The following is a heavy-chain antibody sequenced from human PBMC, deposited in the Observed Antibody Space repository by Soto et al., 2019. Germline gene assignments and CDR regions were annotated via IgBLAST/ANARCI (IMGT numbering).Heavy chain of an antibody. CDR1: GFNFNYYL. D-gene: IGHD6-19*01. J-gene: IGHJ6*02. V-gene: IGHV3-30-3*01. CDR3: ARLPGALVAVFYIYPLDGREALSDVDV. Sequence: QMQLVESGGGVVQPGESLRLSCAASGFNFNYYLMHWVRQTPGKGLEWVAVISFDGSNKFYADSVKGRFTISKDNSKNMLYLQMNSVRPEDAAVYYCARLPGALVAVFYIYPLDGREALSDVDVWGQGTTVSVSS. CDR2: ISFDGSNK.